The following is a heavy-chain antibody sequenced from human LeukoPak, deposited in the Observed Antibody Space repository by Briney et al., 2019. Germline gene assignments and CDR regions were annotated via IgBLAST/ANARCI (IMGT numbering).Heavy chain of an antibody. Sequence: RPSETLSLTCTVSGGSVSSGDYYWTWIRQPAGKGLEWIGRIYTSGSTTYSPSLKSRVTISRDTSKNQFSLRLSSVTAADTAVYCARGGELLNYLGQGILVTVSS. CDR1: GGSVSSGDYY. J-gene: IGHJ4*02. CDR3: ARGGELLNY. V-gene: IGHV4-61*02. CDR2: IYTSGST. D-gene: IGHD1-7*01.